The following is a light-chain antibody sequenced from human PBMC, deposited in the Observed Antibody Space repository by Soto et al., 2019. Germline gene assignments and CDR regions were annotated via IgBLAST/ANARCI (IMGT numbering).Light chain of an antibody. CDR1: QSISNR. CDR2: AAS. CDR3: QHYNSYSEA. V-gene: IGKV1-5*01. J-gene: IGKJ1*01. Sequence: DIQMTQSPSTLSASVGDRVNITCRASQSISNRLAWYQQKPGKAPKLLIYAASTLQSGVPSRFSGSGSGTDFTLTISCLQSDDFATYYCQHYNSYSEAFGQGTKVDIK.